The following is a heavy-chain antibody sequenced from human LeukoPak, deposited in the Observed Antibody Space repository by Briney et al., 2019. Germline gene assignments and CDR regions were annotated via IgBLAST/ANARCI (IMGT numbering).Heavy chain of an antibody. D-gene: IGHD2-15*01. J-gene: IGHJ4*02. V-gene: IGHV1-46*01. CDR1: GYPLTSYY. Sequence: ASVKVSCKASGYPLTSYYMHWVRQAPGQGLEWMGIISPSDRSISYAQKFQGRVTMTRDTSTSTIYMELSGLRSEDTAVYYCARSIYCSGGSCYWEGDYWGQGTLVTVSS. CDR2: ISPSDRSI. CDR3: ARSIYCSGGSCYWEGDY.